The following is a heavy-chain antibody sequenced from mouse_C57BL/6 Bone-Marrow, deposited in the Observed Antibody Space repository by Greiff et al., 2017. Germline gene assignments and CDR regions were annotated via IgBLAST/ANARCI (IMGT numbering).Heavy chain of an antibody. V-gene: IGHV5-6*01. CDR2: ISSGGSYT. CDR1: GFTFSSYG. Sequence: EVKLVESGGDLVKPGGSLKLSCAASGFTFSSYGMSWVRQTPDKRLEWVATISSGGSYTYYPDSVKGRFTISRDNAKNTLYLQMSSLKSEDTAMYYCARGGLRAAWFAYWGQGTLVTVSA. D-gene: IGHD1-1*01. CDR3: ARGGLRAAWFAY. J-gene: IGHJ3*01.